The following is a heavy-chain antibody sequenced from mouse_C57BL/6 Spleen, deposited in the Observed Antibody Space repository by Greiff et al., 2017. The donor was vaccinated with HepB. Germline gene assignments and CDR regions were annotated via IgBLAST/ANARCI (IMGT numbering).Heavy chain of an antibody. V-gene: IGHV1-64*01. CDR2: IHPNSGST. D-gene: IGHD2-4*01. J-gene: IGHJ3*01. Sequence: VQLQQSGAELVKPGASVKLSCKASGYTFTSYWMHWVKQRPGQGLEWIGMIHPNSGSTNYNEKFKSKATLTVDKSSSTAYMQLSSLTSEDSAVYYCARYDYEWFAYWGQGTLVTVSA. CDR3: ARYDYEWFAY. CDR1: GYTFTSYW.